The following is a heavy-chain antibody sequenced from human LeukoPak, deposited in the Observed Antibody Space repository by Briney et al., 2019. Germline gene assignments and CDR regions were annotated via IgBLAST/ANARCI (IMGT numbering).Heavy chain of an antibody. CDR2: IIPIFGTA. J-gene: IGHJ4*02. CDR3: ARGSEFLEWSTNDY. CDR1: GYTFTSYG. V-gene: IGHV1-69*05. Sequence: ASVKVSCKASGYTFTSYGISWVRQAPGQGLEWMGGIIPIFGTANYAQKFQGRVTITTDESTSTAYMELSSLRSEDTAVYYCARGSEFLEWSTNDYWGQGTLVTVSS. D-gene: IGHD3-3*01.